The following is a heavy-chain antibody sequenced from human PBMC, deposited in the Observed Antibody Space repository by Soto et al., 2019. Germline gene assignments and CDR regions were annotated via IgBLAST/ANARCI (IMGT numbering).Heavy chain of an antibody. Sequence: GGSMRLSCAASGFTFSSYAMSWVRQAPGKGLEWVSAISGSGGSTYYADSVKGRFTISRDNSKNTLYLQMNSLRAEDTAVYYCANTHYYDSSGYVDYWGQGTLVTVSS. J-gene: IGHJ4*02. CDR1: GFTFSSYA. CDR3: ANTHYYDSSGYVDY. V-gene: IGHV3-23*01. D-gene: IGHD3-22*01. CDR2: ISGSGGST.